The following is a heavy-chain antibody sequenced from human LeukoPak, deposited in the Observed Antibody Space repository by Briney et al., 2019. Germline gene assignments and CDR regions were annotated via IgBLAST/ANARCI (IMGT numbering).Heavy chain of an antibody. CDR1: GGSTSTYY. J-gene: IGHJ4*02. CDR2: IYYSGST. Sequence: SETLSLTCTVSGGSTSTYYWSWIRQPPGKGLEWIGYIYYSGSTNYNPSLKSRVTISVDTSKNQFSLKLSSVTAADTAVYYCARGATSLSYFDFRGQGTLVTVSS. CDR3: ARGATSLSYFDF. V-gene: IGHV4-59*01. D-gene: IGHD2/OR15-2a*01.